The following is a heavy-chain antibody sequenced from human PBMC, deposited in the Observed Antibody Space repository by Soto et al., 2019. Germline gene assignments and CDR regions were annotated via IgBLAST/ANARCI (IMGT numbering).Heavy chain of an antibody. CDR3: CRGYSLPGLFDY. CDR2: IYSGGST. Sequence: EVQLVESGGGLIQPGGSLRLSCAVSGFTVSSNYMSWVRQAPGKGLEWVSVIYSGGSTYYADSVKGRFTISRDNSKNTLFLQMNSLRAEDTAVYYCCRGYSLPGLFDYWGQGTLVTVSS. V-gene: IGHV3-53*01. CDR1: GFTVSSNY. D-gene: IGHD6-25*01. J-gene: IGHJ4*02.